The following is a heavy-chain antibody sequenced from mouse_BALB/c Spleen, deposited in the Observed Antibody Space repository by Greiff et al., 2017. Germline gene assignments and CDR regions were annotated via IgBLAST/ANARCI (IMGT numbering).Heavy chain of an antibody. CDR3: ARDRSYAMDY. V-gene: IGHV5-17*02. J-gene: IGHJ4*01. CDR2: ISSGSSTI. D-gene: IGHD2-14*01. CDR1: GFTFSSFG. Sequence: EVQRVESGGGLVQPGGSRKLSCAASGFTFSSFGMHWVRQAPEKGLEWVAYISSGSSTIYYADTVKGRFTISRDNPKNTLFLQMTSLRSEDTAMYYCARDRSYAMDYWGQGTSVTVSS.